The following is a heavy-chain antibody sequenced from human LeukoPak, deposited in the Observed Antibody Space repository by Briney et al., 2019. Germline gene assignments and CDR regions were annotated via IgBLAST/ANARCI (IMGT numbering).Heavy chain of an antibody. Sequence: SETLSLTCTVSGGSFSIYYWSWIRQPPGKGLEWIGEINHSGSTNYNPSLKSRVTISVDTSKNQFSLKLSSVTAADTAVYYCARAAQYSSSWYNWFDPWGQGTLVTVSS. J-gene: IGHJ5*02. CDR2: INHSGST. CDR1: GGSFSIYY. D-gene: IGHD6-13*01. V-gene: IGHV4-34*01. CDR3: ARAAQYSSSWYNWFDP.